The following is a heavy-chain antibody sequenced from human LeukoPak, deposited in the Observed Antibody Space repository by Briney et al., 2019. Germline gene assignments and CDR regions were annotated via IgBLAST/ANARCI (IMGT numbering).Heavy chain of an antibody. V-gene: IGHV3-30*14. D-gene: IGHD4-17*01. CDR2: MSHDGSNI. Sequence: GGSLGLSCASSGFTFSNYVLYWVRQAPGKGLEWVAGMSHDGSNIYYADPVKGRFTVSRDNSKNTLYLQMNSLRVEDTAVYSCARESFGDYYFDYWGQGTLVTVSS. CDR1: GFTFSNYV. J-gene: IGHJ4*02. CDR3: ARESFGDYYFDY.